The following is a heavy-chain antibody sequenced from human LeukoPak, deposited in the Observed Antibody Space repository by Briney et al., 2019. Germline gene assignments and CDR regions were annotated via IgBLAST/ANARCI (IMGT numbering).Heavy chain of an antibody. Sequence: GGSLRLSCAASGFTFSSYGMHWVRQAPGKGLEWVAVISYDGSNKYYADSVKGRFTISRDNPKNTLYLQMNSLRAEDTAVYYCAKDRRRYYYDSSGPADYFDYWGQGTLVTVSS. CDR1: GFTFSSYG. J-gene: IGHJ4*02. V-gene: IGHV3-30*18. CDR3: AKDRRRYYYDSSGPADYFDY. CDR2: ISYDGSNK. D-gene: IGHD3-22*01.